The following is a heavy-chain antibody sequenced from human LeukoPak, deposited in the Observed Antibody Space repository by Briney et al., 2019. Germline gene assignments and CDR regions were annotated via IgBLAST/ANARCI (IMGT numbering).Heavy chain of an antibody. CDR1: GFTFSSYG. J-gene: IGHJ4*02. CDR2: ISYDGSNK. Sequence: GGSLRLSCAASGFTFSSYGMHWVRQAPGKGLEWVAVISYDGSNKYYADSVKGRFTISRDNSKNTLYLQMNSLRAEDTAVYYCAKDQNYYGSGSYYTYFDYWGQGTLVTVSS. CDR3: AKDQNYYGSGSYYTYFDY. D-gene: IGHD3-10*01. V-gene: IGHV3-30*18.